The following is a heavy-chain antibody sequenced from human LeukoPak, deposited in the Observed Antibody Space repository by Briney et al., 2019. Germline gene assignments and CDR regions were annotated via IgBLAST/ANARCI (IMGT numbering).Heavy chain of an antibody. D-gene: IGHD3/OR15-3a*01. J-gene: IGHJ4*02. CDR3: ARQTGSGLFTLP. Sequence: SETLSLTCTVSGVSISSSNSYWGWIRQPPGKGLEWIGSIYYTGNTYYNASLKSRVTISIDTSKNQISLRLTSVTATDTAMYYCARQTGSGLFTLPGGQGTLVTVSS. CDR1: GVSISSSNSY. V-gene: IGHV4-39*01. CDR2: IYYTGNT.